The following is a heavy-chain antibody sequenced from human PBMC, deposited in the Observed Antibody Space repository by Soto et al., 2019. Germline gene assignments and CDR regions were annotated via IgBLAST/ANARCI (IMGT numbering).Heavy chain of an antibody. Sequence: EVLLVESGGGLVQPGGSLRLSCAAPGLIVTSTYMNWVRQAPGKGLEWVAVISNDGDTHYADSVRGRFSSSRDISTNTLHLQMSSLRVEDTAVYYCVREGRYCRGSSCSITGDAFDIWGQGTMVTVSS. J-gene: IGHJ3*02. CDR3: VREGRYCRGSSCSITGDAFDI. V-gene: IGHV3-66*01. CDR2: ISNDGDT. CDR1: GLIVTSTY. D-gene: IGHD2-15*01.